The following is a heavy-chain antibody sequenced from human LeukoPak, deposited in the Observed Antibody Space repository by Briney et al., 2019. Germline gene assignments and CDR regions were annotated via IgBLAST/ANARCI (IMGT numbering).Heavy chain of an antibody. CDR2: ISSSSSTI. Sequence: GSLRLSCAASGFTFSSYSMNWVRQAPGKGLEWVSYISSSSSTIYYADSVKGRFTISRDNAKNSLYLQMNSLRAEDTAVYYCARGVYSSSSGAFDYWGQGTLVTVSS. J-gene: IGHJ4*02. CDR3: ARGVYSSSSGAFDY. V-gene: IGHV3-48*01. CDR1: GFTFSSYS. D-gene: IGHD6-6*01.